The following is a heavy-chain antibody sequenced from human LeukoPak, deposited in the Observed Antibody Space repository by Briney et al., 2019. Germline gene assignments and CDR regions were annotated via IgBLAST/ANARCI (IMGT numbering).Heavy chain of an antibody. CDR1: GGSFSGYY. CDR2: INHSGST. CDR3: ARETSGSNDAFDI. D-gene: IGHD1-26*01. V-gene: IGHV4-34*01. J-gene: IGHJ3*02. Sequence: SETLSLTCAVYGGSFSGYYWTWIRQPPGKGLEWIGEINHSGSTNYNPSLKSRVTISVDTSKNQSSLKLSSVTAADTAVYYCARETSGSNDAFDIWGQGTMVTVSS.